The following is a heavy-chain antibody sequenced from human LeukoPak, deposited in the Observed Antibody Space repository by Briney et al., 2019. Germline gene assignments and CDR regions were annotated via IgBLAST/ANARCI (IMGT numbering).Heavy chain of an antibody. Sequence: SETLSLTCTVSGGPISGYYWSWIRQPAGKGLEWIGRIHTSGNTNYNPSLKSRVTMSVDTSKNQFSLKLTSITAADTAVYYCATTTPPHDYRHSNWFDPWGQGTLVTVSS. CDR2: IHTSGNT. J-gene: IGHJ5*02. CDR3: ATTTPPHDYRHSNWFDP. D-gene: IGHD4-11*01. V-gene: IGHV4-4*07. CDR1: GGPISGYY.